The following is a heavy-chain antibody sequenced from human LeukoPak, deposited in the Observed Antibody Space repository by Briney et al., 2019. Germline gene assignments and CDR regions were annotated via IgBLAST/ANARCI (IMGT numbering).Heavy chain of an antibody. Sequence: SETLSLTCAVYGGSFSGYYWSWIRQPPGKGLEWIGEINHSGSTNYNPSLKSRVTISVDTSKNQFSLKLSSVTAADTAVYYCALKSSGWNYYGMDVWGQGTTVTVSS. CDR3: ALKSSGWNYYGMDV. CDR2: INHSGST. J-gene: IGHJ6*02. V-gene: IGHV4-34*01. CDR1: GGSFSGYY. D-gene: IGHD6-19*01.